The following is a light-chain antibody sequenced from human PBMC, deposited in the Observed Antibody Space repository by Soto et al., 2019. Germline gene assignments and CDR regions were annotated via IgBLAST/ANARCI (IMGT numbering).Light chain of an antibody. CDR3: QQYGTSPSWT. J-gene: IGKJ1*01. CDR1: QSVNSNY. Sequence: EIVLTQSPGTLSLSPGERATLSCRASQSVNSNYLAWYQQRPGQAPRLHIYGASNRATGIPDRFSGSGSGTDFTLTISRLEPEDFAVYYCQQYGTSPSWTFGQGTKVDIK. CDR2: GAS. V-gene: IGKV3-20*01.